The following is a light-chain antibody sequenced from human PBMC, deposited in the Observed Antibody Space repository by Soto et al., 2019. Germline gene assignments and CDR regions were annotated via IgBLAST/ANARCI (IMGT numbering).Light chain of an antibody. CDR1: SSNIGSNY. Sequence: QSVLTQPPSASRTPGQRVTISCSGSSSNIGSNYVYWYQQLPGTAPKLLIYRNNQRPSGVPDRFSGSKSGTSASLAISGLLSEDDAHYYCAAWDDSLSGPVFGGGTKLTVL. CDR3: AAWDDSLSGPV. V-gene: IGLV1-47*01. CDR2: RNN. J-gene: IGLJ3*02.